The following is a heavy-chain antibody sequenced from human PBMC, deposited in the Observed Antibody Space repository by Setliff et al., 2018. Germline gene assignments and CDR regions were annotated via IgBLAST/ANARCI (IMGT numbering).Heavy chain of an antibody. Sequence: ASVKVSCKASGNRFTDYNLHWVRQAPGQGLDWMGWINPNSGDTHSAQKFQGRVTMTRDTSINTAYMELSSLTSDDTAFYYCVRSGKFGMRFWFDQWGLGTLVTVSS. CDR1: GNRFTDYN. J-gene: IGHJ5*02. CDR2: INPNSGDT. CDR3: VRSGKFGMRFWFDQ. D-gene: IGHD1-26*01. V-gene: IGHV1-2*02.